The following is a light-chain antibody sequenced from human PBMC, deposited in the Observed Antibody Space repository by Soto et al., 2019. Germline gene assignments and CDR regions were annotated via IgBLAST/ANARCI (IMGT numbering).Light chain of an antibody. Sequence: DIQMTQSPSSVSASVGDRVSITCRASQDINSWLAWYQRKPGKAPKLLIYAASTLQSGVPSRFSGSGSGTDFTLTINSLQPEDVATYYCQQAHTLPWTFGQGTNVDIK. V-gene: IGKV1-12*01. CDR2: AAS. CDR3: QQAHTLPWT. CDR1: QDINSW. J-gene: IGKJ1*01.